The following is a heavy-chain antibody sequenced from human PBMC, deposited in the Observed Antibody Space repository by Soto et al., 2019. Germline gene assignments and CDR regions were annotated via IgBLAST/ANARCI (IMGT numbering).Heavy chain of an antibody. D-gene: IGHD4-17*01. CDR3: TTLPSIDGGAGGRDLEL. J-gene: IGHJ2*01. V-gene: IGHV3-73*02. CDR2: IRNKVNKYAT. Sequence: EVQLVESGGGLVQPGGPLRLSCAASGFTFSGSAMHWVRQASGRGLEWIGRIRNKVNKYATVYAASVTGRFTISRDDSMNPAYLQMNNLNTGDTAVYYCTTLPSIDGGAGGRDLELWGSGIVVTVSS. CDR1: GFTFSGSA.